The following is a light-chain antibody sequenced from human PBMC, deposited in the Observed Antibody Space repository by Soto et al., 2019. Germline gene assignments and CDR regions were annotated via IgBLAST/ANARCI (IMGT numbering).Light chain of an antibody. J-gene: IGKJ2*01. CDR2: LGS. CDR3: MQALQTPYT. Sequence: DIVMTQSPLSLPVTPGEPASISCRSSQSLLHSNGYNYLDWYLQTPGQSPQLLIYLGSNRASGVPGRFGGSGSGTDFTLKIRRVEAEDVGVYYCMQALQTPYTFGQGTKLEIK. CDR1: QSLLHSNGYNY. V-gene: IGKV2-28*01.